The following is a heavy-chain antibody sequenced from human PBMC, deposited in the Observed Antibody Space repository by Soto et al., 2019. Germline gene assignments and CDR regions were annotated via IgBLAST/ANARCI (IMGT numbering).Heavy chain of an antibody. V-gene: IGHV4-30-4*01. D-gene: IGHD3-22*01. Sequence: QVQLQESGPGLVKPSQTLSLTCTVSGGSIRTGDYYWTWIRQPPGKGLEWIGYIHYSGRTYYNPSLRTRLTTSAGTSTNPFSMQLNSVTAADTAVYYCARAFGSADPDSSGSSLKAVFDIWGQGTMVTVSS. CDR3: ARAFGSADPDSSGSSLKAVFDI. J-gene: IGHJ3*02. CDR2: IHYSGRT. CDR1: GGSIRTGDYY.